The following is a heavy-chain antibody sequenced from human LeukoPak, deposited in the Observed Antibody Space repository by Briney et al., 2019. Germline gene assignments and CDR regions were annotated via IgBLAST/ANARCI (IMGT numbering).Heavy chain of an antibody. CDR3: AKGGADIVVVPAAIHFDY. CDR2: ISGSGAGT. CDR1: GFTFSDYA. D-gene: IGHD2-2*02. V-gene: IGHV3-23*01. J-gene: IGHJ4*02. Sequence: PGGSLRLSCVASGFTFSDYAMSWVRQAPGKGLEWVSAISGSGAGTYYADSVKGRFTISRDNSKNTLYLQMNSLRAEDTAVYYCAKGGADIVVVPAAIHFDYWGQGTLVTVSS.